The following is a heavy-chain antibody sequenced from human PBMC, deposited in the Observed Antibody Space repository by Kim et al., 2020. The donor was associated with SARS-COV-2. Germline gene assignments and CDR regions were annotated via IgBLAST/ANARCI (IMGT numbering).Heavy chain of an antibody. J-gene: IGHJ5*01. CDR3: ARRGGFSSGRQFVS. CDR2: ISNNGNTI. V-gene: IGHV3-11*01. D-gene: IGHD6-19*01. Sequence: GGSLRLSCAASGFSFSDLYYMSWIRQAPGKGLEWVACISNNGNTIFYADSVRGRFTVSWDNDKNSVYLQMNSLRAEDTAVYYWARRGGFSSGRQFVSWG. CDR1: GFSFSDLYY.